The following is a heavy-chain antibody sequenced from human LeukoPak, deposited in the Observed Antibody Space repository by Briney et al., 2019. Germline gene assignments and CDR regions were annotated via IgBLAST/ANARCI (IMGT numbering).Heavy chain of an antibody. J-gene: IGHJ4*02. CDR3: ARDGSDDCGGDCYPIFEY. CDR2: IRYDGSNE. D-gene: IGHD2-21*02. V-gene: IGHV3-30*02. CDR1: GFTFSSFD. Sequence: SGGSLRLSCAASGFTFSSFDMHWVRQAPGKGLEGVASIRYDGSNEYYADSVKGRFTISRDNSKNTLYLQMKSLRVEDTAVYYCARDGSDDCGGDCYPIFEYWGQGTLVTVSS.